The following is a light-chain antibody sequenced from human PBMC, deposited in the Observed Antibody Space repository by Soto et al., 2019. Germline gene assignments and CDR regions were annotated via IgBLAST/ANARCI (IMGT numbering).Light chain of an antibody. V-gene: IGLV2-8*01. Sequence: QSVLTQPPSASGSPGQSATISCTGASSDVGGYNYVSWYQQHPGKAPKLMIYEVNKRPSGVPDRFSASKSGNTASLTVSGLQAEDEADYYCSSYAGSHTSVFGGGTKLTVL. CDR3: SSYAGSHTSV. CDR1: SSDVGGYNY. J-gene: IGLJ3*02. CDR2: EVN.